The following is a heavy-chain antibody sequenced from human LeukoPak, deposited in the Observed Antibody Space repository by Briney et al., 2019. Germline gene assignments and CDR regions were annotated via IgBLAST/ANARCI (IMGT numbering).Heavy chain of an antibody. CDR1: GESFSGYY. CDR3: ARGGGRAPHY. Sequence: SEAQSLPCTVYGESFSGYYWSWIRQPPGKGLEWIGEINHSGSTNYNPSLKSRVTISVDTSKNQFSLKLSSVTAADTAVYYCARGGGRAPHYWGQARQVSVSS. J-gene: IGHJ4*02. D-gene: IGHD3-16*01. V-gene: IGHV4-34*01. CDR2: INHSGST.